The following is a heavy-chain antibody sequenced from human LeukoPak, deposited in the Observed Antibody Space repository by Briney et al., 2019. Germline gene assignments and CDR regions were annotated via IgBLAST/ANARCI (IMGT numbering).Heavy chain of an antibody. CDR2: IRSKAYGGAT. CDR1: GFTFGDYA. D-gene: IGHD4-17*01. Sequence: GGSLRLSCTASGFTFGDYAMSWFRQAPGKGLEWVGFIRSKAYGGATEYAASVKGRFTISRDDSKSIAYLQMNSLKTEDTAVYYCTRPHGDYIYYYYMDVWGKGTTVTVSS. J-gene: IGHJ6*03. V-gene: IGHV3-49*03. CDR3: TRPHGDYIYYYYMDV.